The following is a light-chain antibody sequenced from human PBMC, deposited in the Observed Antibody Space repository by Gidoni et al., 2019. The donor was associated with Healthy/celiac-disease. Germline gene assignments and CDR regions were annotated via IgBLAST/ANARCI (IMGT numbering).Light chain of an antibody. Sequence: IVMTQSPATLSVSPGERATLSCRASQSVSSNLAWYQQKPGQAPRLLIYGASTRATGIPARFSGSGSGTEFTLTISSLQSEDFAVYYCQQYNNWLMCSFGQGTKLEIK. J-gene: IGKJ2*04. CDR2: GAS. V-gene: IGKV3-15*01. CDR3: QQYNNWLMCS. CDR1: QSVSSN.